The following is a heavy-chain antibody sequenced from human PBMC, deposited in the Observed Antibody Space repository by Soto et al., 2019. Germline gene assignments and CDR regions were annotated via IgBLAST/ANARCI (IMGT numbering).Heavy chain of an antibody. Sequence: QVQLVQSGAEVKKPGSSVKVSCKASGGTFSSYAISWVRQAPGQGLEWMGGIIPIFGTANYAQKFQGRVTITADESTSTAYMELSSLRSEATAVYYCARLGTPYYSSSWGNGFDTWGQGTLVTVSS. V-gene: IGHV1-69*01. CDR3: ARLGTPYYSSSWGNGFDT. D-gene: IGHD6-13*01. CDR2: IIPIFGTA. J-gene: IGHJ5*02. CDR1: GGTFSSYA.